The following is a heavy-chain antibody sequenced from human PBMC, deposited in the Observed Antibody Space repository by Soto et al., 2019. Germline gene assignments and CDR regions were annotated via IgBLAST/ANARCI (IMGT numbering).Heavy chain of an antibody. CDR2: IDPSASYT. CDR1: GYSFTSYW. CDR3: ARETDIVVVVAASEDAFDI. D-gene: IGHD2-15*01. Sequence: GESLKISCKGSGYSFTSYWISWVRQMPGKGLGWMGRIDPSASYTNYSPSFQGHVTISADKSISTAYLQWSSLKASDTAMYYCARETDIVVVVAASEDAFDIWGQGTMVTVSS. J-gene: IGHJ3*02. V-gene: IGHV5-10-1*01.